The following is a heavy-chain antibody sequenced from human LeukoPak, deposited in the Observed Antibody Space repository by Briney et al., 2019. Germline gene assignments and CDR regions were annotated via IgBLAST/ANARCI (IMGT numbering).Heavy chain of an antibody. Sequence: GGSLRLSCAASGFTFSSYSMNWVRQAPGKGLEWVSSISSSSSYIYYADSVKGRFTISRDNAKNSLYLQMNSLRAEDTAVYYCARDEYSNYEVWFDPWGQGTLVTVSS. J-gene: IGHJ5*02. V-gene: IGHV3-21*01. CDR1: GFTFSSYS. CDR2: ISSSSSYI. CDR3: ARDEYSNYEVWFDP. D-gene: IGHD4-11*01.